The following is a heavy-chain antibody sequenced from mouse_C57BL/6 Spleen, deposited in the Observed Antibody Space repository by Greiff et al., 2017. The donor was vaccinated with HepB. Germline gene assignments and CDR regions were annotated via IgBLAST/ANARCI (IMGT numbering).Heavy chain of an antibody. CDR3: ANYDYDSYYAMDY. CDR1: GYTFTSYW. D-gene: IGHD2-4*01. J-gene: IGHJ4*01. Sequence: QVQLKQPGAELVKPGASVKMSCKASGYTFTSYWITWVKQRPGQGLEWIGDIYPGSGSTNYNEKFKSKATLTVDTSSSTAYMQLRSLTSEDSAVYSCANYDYDSYYAMDYWGQGTSVTVSS. V-gene: IGHV1-55*01. CDR2: IYPGSGST.